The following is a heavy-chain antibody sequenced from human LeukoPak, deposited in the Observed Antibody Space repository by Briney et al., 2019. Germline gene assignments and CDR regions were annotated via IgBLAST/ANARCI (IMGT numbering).Heavy chain of an antibody. CDR3: AKGGLGMKQWLVDYYFDY. CDR1: GFTFDDYA. V-gene: IGHV3-43D*03. J-gene: IGHJ4*02. CDR2: ISWDGGST. D-gene: IGHD6-19*01. Sequence: PGGSLRLSCAASGFTFDDYAMHWVRQAPGKGLEWVSLISWDGGSTYYADSVKGRFTISRDNSKNSLYLQMNSLRAEDTALYYCAKGGLGMKQWLVDYYFDYWGQGTLVTVSS.